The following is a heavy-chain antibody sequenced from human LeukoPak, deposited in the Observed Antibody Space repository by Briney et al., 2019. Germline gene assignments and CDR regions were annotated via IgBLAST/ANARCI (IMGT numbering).Heavy chain of an antibody. D-gene: IGHD3-3*01. CDR1: GFSFSDYS. J-gene: IGHJ6*02. CDR2: IGGTGNYI. Sequence: PGGSLRLSCAASGFSFSDYSMNWVRQAPGKGLEWVSSIGGTGNYIYYADSVKGRFTISRDNAKNSLSLQMNSLRAEDTALYHCARRGFWSTYGMDVWGQGTTVTVSS. CDR3: ARRGFWSTYGMDV. V-gene: IGHV3-21*04.